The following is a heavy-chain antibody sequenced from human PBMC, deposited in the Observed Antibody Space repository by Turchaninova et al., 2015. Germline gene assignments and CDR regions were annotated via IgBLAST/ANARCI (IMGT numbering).Heavy chain of an antibody. CDR1: GYSISSGYY. D-gene: IGHD4-17*01. V-gene: IGHV4-38-2*01. CDR2: IFHSGST. J-gene: IGHJ4*02. CDR3: ATMTTVTKGRGIDY. Sequence: QVQLQESGPGLVEPSEALSLTCAASGYSISSGYYWGWFRQPPGKGFEWIGNIFHSGSTYYNPSLKRRVTISLDTSKNQFSLNLTSVTAADTAVYYCATMTTVTKGRGIDYWGQGTLVTVSS.